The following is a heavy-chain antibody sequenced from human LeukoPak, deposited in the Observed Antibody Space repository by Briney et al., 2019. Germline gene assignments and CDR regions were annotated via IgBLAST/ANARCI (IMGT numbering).Heavy chain of an antibody. D-gene: IGHD1-26*01. CDR1: GGSISSYY. Sequence: SETLSLTCTVSGGSISSYYWSWIRRPPGKGLEWIGYIYYSGSTNYNPSLKSRVTISVDTSKNQFSLKLSSVTAADTAVYYCTQGGELMNFWGQGTLVTVSS. CDR2: IYYSGST. V-gene: IGHV4-59*01. J-gene: IGHJ4*02. CDR3: TQGGELMNF.